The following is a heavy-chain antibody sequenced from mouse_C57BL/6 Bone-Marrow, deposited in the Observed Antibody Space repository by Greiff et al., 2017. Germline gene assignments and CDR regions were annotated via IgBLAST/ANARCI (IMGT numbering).Heavy chain of an antibody. CDR2: IRLKSDNYAT. CDR3: TFLPVGFAY. Sequence: EVKLVESGGGLVQPGGSMKLSCVASGFTFSNYWMNWVRQSPEKGLEWVAQIRLKSDNYATHYAESVKGRFTISRDDSKSSVYLQMNNLRAEDTGIYYCTFLPVGFAYWGQGTLVTVSA. CDR1: GFTFSNYW. J-gene: IGHJ3*01. V-gene: IGHV6-3*01. D-gene: IGHD1-1*01.